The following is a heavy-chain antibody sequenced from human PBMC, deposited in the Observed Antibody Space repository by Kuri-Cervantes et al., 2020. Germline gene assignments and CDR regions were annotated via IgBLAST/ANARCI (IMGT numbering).Heavy chain of an antibody. D-gene: IGHD3-10*01. CDR3: ARSGSGSYYRY. J-gene: IGHJ4*02. CDR2: INHSGST. CDR1: GGTFSSYA. Sequence: SCKASGGTFSSYAISWVRQAPGKGLEWIGEINHSGSTNYNPSLKSRVTISVDTSKNQFSLKLSSVTAADTAVYYCARSGSGSYYRYWGQGTLVTVSS. V-gene: IGHV4-34*01.